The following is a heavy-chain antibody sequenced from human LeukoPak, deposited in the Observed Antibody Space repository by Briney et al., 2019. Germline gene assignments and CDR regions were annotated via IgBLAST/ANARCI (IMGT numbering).Heavy chain of an antibody. D-gene: IGHD3-22*01. Sequence: SETLSLTCTVSGGSISSYYWSWIRQPPGKGLEWIGYIYYSGSTNYNPSLKSRVTISVDTSKNQFSLKLSSVTAADTVVYYCARADYYDSSGSPWGAWEYFDYWGQGTLVTVSS. J-gene: IGHJ4*02. V-gene: IGHV4-59*01. CDR1: GGSISSYY. CDR3: ARADYYDSSGSPWGAWEYFDY. CDR2: IYYSGST.